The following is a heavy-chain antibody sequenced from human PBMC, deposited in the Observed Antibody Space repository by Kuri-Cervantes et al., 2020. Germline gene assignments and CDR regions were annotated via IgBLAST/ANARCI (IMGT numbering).Heavy chain of an antibody. CDR2: INPSGGST. J-gene: IGHJ3*02. D-gene: IGHD6-6*01. V-gene: IGHV1-46*01. CDR3: ARVTIAAVI. CDR1: GYTFTSYD. Sequence: ASVKVSCRASGYTFTSYDINWVRQAPGQGLEWMGIINPSGGSTSYAQKFQGRVTMTRDTSTSTVYMELSSLRSEDTAVYYCARVTIAAVIWGQGTMVTVSS.